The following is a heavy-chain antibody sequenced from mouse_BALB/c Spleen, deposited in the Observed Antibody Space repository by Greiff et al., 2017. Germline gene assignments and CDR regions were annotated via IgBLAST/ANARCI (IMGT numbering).Heavy chain of an antibody. CDR2: ISTYYGDA. V-gene: IGHV1S137*01. Sequence: VQLQESGAELVRPGVSVKISCKGSGYTFTDYAMHWVKQSHAKSLEWIGVISTYYGDASYNQKFKGKATMTVDKSSSTAYMELARLTSEDSAIYYCARGKDGRYYAMDYWGQGTSVTVSS. CDR1: GYTFTDYA. J-gene: IGHJ4*01. CDR3: ARGKDGRYYAMDY. D-gene: IGHD1-2*01.